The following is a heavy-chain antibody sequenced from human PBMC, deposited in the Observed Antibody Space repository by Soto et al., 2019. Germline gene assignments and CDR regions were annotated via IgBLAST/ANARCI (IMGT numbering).Heavy chain of an antibody. CDR1: GYTFSSHG. J-gene: IGHJ3*02. Sequence: QALLVQSGAEVKRPGASVNVSCKASGYTFSSHGIAWVRQAPGQGLEWMGWISAYSGNTHYAQNVHGRLTMTTDRSTSTASMELASLGSDDTAVYYCARDRNRQQPVGDAFDIWGQGTRVTVSS. D-gene: IGHD6-13*01. V-gene: IGHV1-18*01. CDR3: ARDRNRQQPVGDAFDI. CDR2: ISAYSGNT.